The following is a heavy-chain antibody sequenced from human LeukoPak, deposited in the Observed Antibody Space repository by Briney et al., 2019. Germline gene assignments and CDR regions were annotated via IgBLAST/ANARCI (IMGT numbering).Heavy chain of an antibody. Sequence: QSGRSLRLSCAASGFTFSSYGMHWVRQAPGKGLEWVAVISYDGSNKYYADSVKGRFTISRDDSKNTLYLQMSSLRPEDTAVYYCAKNFGVVTYYYFDYWGQGTLVTVSS. D-gene: IGHD3-3*01. CDR2: ISYDGSNK. J-gene: IGHJ4*02. CDR3: AKNFGVVTYYYFDY. CDR1: GFTFSSYG. V-gene: IGHV3-30*18.